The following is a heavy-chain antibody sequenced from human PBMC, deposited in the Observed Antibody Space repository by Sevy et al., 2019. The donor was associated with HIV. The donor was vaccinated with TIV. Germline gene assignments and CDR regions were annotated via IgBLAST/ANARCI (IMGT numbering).Heavy chain of an antibody. CDR2: ISGDGTAT. J-gene: IGHJ4*02. Sequence: GWSLRLSCAGSGFTLSSHWMLWVRQAPGKGPVWVSSISGDGTATKYADSVKGRFTISRDDAKNTLYLQMNSLRVDDTAVYYCARKGDGDLDYWGQGTLVTVSS. V-gene: IGHV3-74*03. D-gene: IGHD3-16*01. CDR1: GFTLSSHW. CDR3: ARKGDGDLDY.